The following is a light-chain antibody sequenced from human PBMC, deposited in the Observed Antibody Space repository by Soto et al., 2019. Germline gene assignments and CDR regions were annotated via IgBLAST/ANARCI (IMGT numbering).Light chain of an antibody. CDR1: QSVSSSN. V-gene: IGKV3-20*01. CDR3: QQYGSSPLT. Sequence: EDVLTQSPGTLSLSQGERATLSCRASQSVSSSNLAWYQQKPGQPPRLLIYGASSRATGIPDRFSGSGSGTDFTLTISRLEPEDFAVYFCQQYGSSPLTFGGGTIVDI. CDR2: GAS. J-gene: IGKJ4*01.